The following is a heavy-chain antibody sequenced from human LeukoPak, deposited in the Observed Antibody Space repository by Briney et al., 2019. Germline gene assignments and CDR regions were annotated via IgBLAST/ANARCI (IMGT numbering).Heavy chain of an antibody. CDR3: ARDNATPDDYGDYGEYYYYYMDV. J-gene: IGHJ6*03. Sequence: TSETLSLTCTVSGGSISSYYWSWIRQPAGKGLEWIGRIYTSGSTNYNPSLKSRVTMSVDTSKNQFSLKLSSVTAADTAVYYFARDNATPDDYGDYGEYYYYYMDVWGKGTTVTVSS. V-gene: IGHV4-4*07. CDR1: GGSISSYY. D-gene: IGHD4-17*01. CDR2: IYTSGST.